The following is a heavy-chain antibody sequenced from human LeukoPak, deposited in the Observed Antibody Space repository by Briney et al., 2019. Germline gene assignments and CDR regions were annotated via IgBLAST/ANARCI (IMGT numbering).Heavy chain of an antibody. Sequence: GASLRLSCAASGFTFNNYAMNWVRQAPGKGLEWVSVITSRGSTYYADSVKGRFTISRDNSKNTLYLQMNSLRAEDTAIYYCAKDLYGDYDFDCWGRGTLVTVSS. CDR2: ITSRGST. D-gene: IGHD4-17*01. J-gene: IGHJ4*02. CDR3: AKDLYGDYDFDC. V-gene: IGHV3-23*01. CDR1: GFTFNNYA.